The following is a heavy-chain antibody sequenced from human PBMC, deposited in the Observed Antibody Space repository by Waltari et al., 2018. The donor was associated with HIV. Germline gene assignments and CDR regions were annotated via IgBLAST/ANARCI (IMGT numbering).Heavy chain of an antibody. CDR1: GYTFTTHY. CDR2: INWDTGAT. V-gene: IGHV1-2*02. D-gene: IGHD2-2*01. J-gene: IGHJ4*02. Sequence: QVQLVQSGAEVKKSGASVRVTCTASGYTFTTHYIHWVRQAPGQGLEWMGWINWDTGATQYAQRFQGRVTMTRDTSITAAYMELSRLKTDETALYFCARRKSSSSRAFDSWGQGTLVTVSS. CDR3: ARRKSSSSRAFDS.